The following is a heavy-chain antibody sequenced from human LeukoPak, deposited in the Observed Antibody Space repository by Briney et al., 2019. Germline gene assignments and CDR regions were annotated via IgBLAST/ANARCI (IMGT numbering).Heavy chain of an antibody. V-gene: IGHV4-34*01. CDR1: DGTFIGYY. Sequence: PSETLSLTCAVSDGTFIGYYWSWIRQPPGKGPEWIGEINDSGRTNYSPSLQTRATASVDTPKKRFSLNLTSVTAADTAVYYCARVAPRPHTPAAPAAGGWFDPWGQGTLVIVSS. D-gene: IGHD3-16*01. CDR2: INDSGRT. J-gene: IGHJ5*02. CDR3: ARVAPRPHTPAAPAAGGWFDP.